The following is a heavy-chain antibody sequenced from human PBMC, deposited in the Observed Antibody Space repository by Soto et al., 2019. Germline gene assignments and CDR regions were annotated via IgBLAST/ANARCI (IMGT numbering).Heavy chain of an antibody. CDR3: ERWPFLEWLPIGNYYYYYYMDV. V-gene: IGHV4-59*01. D-gene: IGHD3-3*02. J-gene: IGHJ6*03. CDR1: GGSISSYY. Sequence: SETLSLTCTVSGGSISSYYWSWIRQPPGKGLEWIGYIYHSGSTNYNPSLKSRVTISVDTSKNQFSLKLSSVTAADTAVYYCERWPFLEWLPIGNYYYYYYMDVWGKGTTVTVSS. CDR2: IYHSGST.